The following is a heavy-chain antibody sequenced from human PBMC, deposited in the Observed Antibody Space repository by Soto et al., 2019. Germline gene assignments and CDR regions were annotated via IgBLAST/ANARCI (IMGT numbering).Heavy chain of an antibody. CDR3: ARGDLGENFHTFDI. Sequence: QVQLVESGGGVVQPGRSLRLSCAASGFTFSGYGMHWVREAPGKGLEWVAVIWSDGSNKYYADSVKGRVTISRDNSKNTLYLQMYSLRDEDTAVYYCARGDLGENFHTFDIWGQGTMVTVSS. V-gene: IGHV3-33*01. CDR2: IWSDGSNK. J-gene: IGHJ3*02. D-gene: IGHD1-7*01. CDR1: GFTFSGYG.